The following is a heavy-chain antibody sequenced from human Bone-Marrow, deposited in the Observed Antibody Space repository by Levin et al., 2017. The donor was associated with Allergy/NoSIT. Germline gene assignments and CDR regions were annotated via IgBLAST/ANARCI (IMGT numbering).Heavy chain of an antibody. J-gene: IGHJ4*02. V-gene: IGHV3-74*01. CDR3: ARGGYYYDSSGQPFFDY. D-gene: IGHD3-22*01. Sequence: GESLKISCAASGFTFSSYWMHWVRQAPGKGLVWVSRINSDGSSTSYADSVKGRFTISRDNAKNTLYLQMNSLRAEDTAVYYCARGGYYYDSSGQPFFDYWGQGTLVTVSS. CDR1: GFTFSSYW. CDR2: INSDGSST.